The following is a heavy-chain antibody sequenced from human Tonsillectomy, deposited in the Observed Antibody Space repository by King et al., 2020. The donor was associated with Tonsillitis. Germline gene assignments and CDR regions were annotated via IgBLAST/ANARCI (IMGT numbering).Heavy chain of an antibody. D-gene: IGHD6-6*01. CDR2: ITYSWNT. J-gene: IGHJ4*02. CDR1: GASISSSGYY. Sequence: QLQESGPGLVKPSETLSLTCTVSGASISSSGYYWGWIRQPPGKGLEWIGSITYSWNTFPNPSPKSRVTISADTSKNQISLKLSPVTAADTAVYYCAREISSSPAYWGQGTLVTVSS. V-gene: IGHV4-39*01. CDR3: AREISSSPAY.